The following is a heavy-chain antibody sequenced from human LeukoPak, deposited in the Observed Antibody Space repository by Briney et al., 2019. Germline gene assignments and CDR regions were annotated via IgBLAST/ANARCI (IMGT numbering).Heavy chain of an antibody. Sequence: PGGSLRLSCEASGFTFSAYAMTWVRQAPGKGLEWVSVIYSGGSTYYADSVKGRFTISRDNSKNTLYLQMKSLRAEDTAVYYCARTDETAPAEDFQHWGQGTLVTVSS. D-gene: IGHD2-21*02. CDR3: ARTDETAPAEDFQH. V-gene: IGHV3-53*01. CDR2: IYSGGST. J-gene: IGHJ1*01. CDR1: GFTFSAYA.